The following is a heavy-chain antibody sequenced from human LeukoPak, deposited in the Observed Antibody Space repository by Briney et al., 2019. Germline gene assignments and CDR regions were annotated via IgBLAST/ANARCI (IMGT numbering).Heavy chain of an antibody. CDR2: IIPILGIA. Sequence: SVKVSCKASGGTFSSYAISWVRQAPGQGLEWMGRIIPILGIANYAQKFQGRVTITADKSTSTAYMELSSLRSEDTAVYYCARARGTTGPQAAFDIWGQGTMVTVSS. D-gene: IGHD1-1*01. V-gene: IGHV1-69*04. J-gene: IGHJ3*02. CDR1: GGTFSSYA. CDR3: ARARGTTGPQAAFDI.